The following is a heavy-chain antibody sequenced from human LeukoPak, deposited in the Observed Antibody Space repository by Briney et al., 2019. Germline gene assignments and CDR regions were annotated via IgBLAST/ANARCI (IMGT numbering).Heavy chain of an antibody. J-gene: IGHJ5*02. V-gene: IGHV3-23*01. CDR2: ISGSGGST. CDR3: AKGAPVQQWLVLNWFDP. CDR1: GFTFSSYA. D-gene: IGHD6-19*01. Sequence: PGGSLRLSCAASGFTFSSYAMSWVRQAPGKGMEWVSAISGSGGSTYHADSVEGRFTISRDNSKNTLYLQMNSLRAEDTAVYYCAKGAPVQQWLVLNWFDPWGQGTLVTVSS.